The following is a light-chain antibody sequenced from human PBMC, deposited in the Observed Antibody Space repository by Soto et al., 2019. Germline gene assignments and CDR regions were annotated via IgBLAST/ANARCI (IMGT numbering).Light chain of an antibody. CDR3: QQYDTLPPIT. Sequence: DVQMTKSTYSLSASVGDRVNITCQASQDISNYLNWYQQKPGKAPKLLIYDASNLETGVPSRFSGSGSGTDFTFTISSLQPEDIATYYCQQYDTLPPITSGQGTRLEI. V-gene: IGKV1-33*01. J-gene: IGKJ5*01. CDR2: DAS. CDR1: QDISNY.